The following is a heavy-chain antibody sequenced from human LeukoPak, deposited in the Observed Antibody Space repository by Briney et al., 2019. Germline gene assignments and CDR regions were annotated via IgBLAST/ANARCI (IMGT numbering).Heavy chain of an antibody. D-gene: IGHD6-19*01. V-gene: IGHV3-21*01. Sequence: GGSLRLSCAASGFTFSNSAMHWVRQAPGKGLEWVSSISSSSSYIYYADSVKGRFTISRDNAKNSLYLQMNSLRAEDTAVYYCARGPESSGWYYFDYWGQGTLVTVSS. CDR3: ARGPESSGWYYFDY. CDR2: ISSSSSYI. CDR1: GFTFSNSA. J-gene: IGHJ4*02.